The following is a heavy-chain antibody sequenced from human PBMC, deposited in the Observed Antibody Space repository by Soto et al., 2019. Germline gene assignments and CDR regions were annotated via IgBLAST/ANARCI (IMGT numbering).Heavy chain of an antibody. CDR1: DGSMNSDSSY. CDR3: ARLGGYVSVGYYYLWDS. Sequence: QLQLQESGPGLVKPSEPLSLTCRVSDGSMNSDSSYWGWIRQPPGKGLEWIGVINHSGSTYHNLYLMGRVTRAVGAHRNQFSLKLTSMTAADTAVYYCARLGGYVSVGYYYLWDSWGQEPLVTVPS. J-gene: IGHJ4*02. V-gene: IGHV4-39*01. CDR2: INHSGST. D-gene: IGHD3-22*01.